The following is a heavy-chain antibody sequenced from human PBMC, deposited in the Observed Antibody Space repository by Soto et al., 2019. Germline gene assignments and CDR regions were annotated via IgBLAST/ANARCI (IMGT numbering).Heavy chain of an antibody. D-gene: IGHD3-3*01. J-gene: IGHJ6*02. V-gene: IGHV3-21*01. CDR1: GFTFSSYS. Sequence: PGGSLRLSCAASGFTFSSYSMNWVRQAPGKGLEWVSSISGSTSYIYYADSVKGRFTISRDNAKNSLYLQMNSLRAEDTAVYYCAGTISTYYYYYYGMDVWGQGTTVTV. CDR2: ISGSTSYI. CDR3: AGTISTYYYYYYGMDV.